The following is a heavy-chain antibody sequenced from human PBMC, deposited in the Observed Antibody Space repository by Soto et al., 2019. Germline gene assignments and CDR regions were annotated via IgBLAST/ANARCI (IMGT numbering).Heavy chain of an antibody. CDR1: GGSISSSSYY. V-gene: IGHV4-39*01. D-gene: IGHD5-18*01. CDR3: ARQPGYSYGREFDY. J-gene: IGHJ4*02. Sequence: QLQLQESGPGLVKPSETLSLTCTVSGGSISSSSYYWGWIRQPPGKGLEWIGGIYYSGSTYYNPSLKSRVTISVDTSKNQFSLKLSSVTAADTAVYYCARQPGYSYGREFDYWGQGTLVTVSS. CDR2: IYYSGST.